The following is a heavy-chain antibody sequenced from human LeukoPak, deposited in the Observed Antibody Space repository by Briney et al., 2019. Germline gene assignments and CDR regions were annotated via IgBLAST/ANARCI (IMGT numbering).Heavy chain of an antibody. D-gene: IGHD4-17*01. CDR3: ARDDYGDYPGGVPYYYYMDV. J-gene: IGHJ6*03. CDR1: GYNFNGYY. V-gene: IGHV1-2*04. CDR2: INPHSGGT. Sequence: ASVKVSCKASGYNFNGYYMHWVRQAPGQGLEWMGWINPHSGGTNYAQRFQGWVTMTRDTSINTAYMELNRLTSDDTAIYYCARDDYGDYPGGVPYYYYMDVWGKGTTVTVSS.